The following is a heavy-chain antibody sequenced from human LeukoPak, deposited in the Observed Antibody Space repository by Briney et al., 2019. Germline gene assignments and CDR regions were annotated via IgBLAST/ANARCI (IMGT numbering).Heavy chain of an antibody. V-gene: IGHV4-31*03. D-gene: IGHD1-26*01. CDR2: IYYSGST. Sequence: PSETLSLTCTVSGGSISSGGYYWSWIRQHPGKGLEWIGYIYYSGSTYYNPSLKSRVTISVDTSKNQFSLKLNSVTPADTAVYYCARDGRISPYSGMDVWGQGTTVTVSS. CDR1: GGSISSGGYY. J-gene: IGHJ6*02. CDR3: ARDGRISPYSGMDV.